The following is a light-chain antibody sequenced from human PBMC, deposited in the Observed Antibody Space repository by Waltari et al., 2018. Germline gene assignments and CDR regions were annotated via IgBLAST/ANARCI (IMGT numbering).Light chain of an antibody. CDR1: SSNIGSNH. V-gene: IGLV1-47*01. CDR2: RNN. J-gene: IGLJ1*01. CDR3: AAWDDSLSALYV. Sequence: QSVLTQPPSASGTPGQRVTTSCSGSSSNIGSNHVYWYQQLPGTAPKLLIYRNNQRPSGVPDRFSGSKSGTSASLAISGLRSEDEADYYCAAWDDSLSALYVFGTGTKVTVL.